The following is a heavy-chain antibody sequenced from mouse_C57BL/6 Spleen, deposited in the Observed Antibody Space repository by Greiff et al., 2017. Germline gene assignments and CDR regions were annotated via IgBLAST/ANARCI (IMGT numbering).Heavy chain of an antibody. CDR1: GYSFTGYY. V-gene: IGHV1-42*01. Sequence: EVQLQQSGPELVKPGASVKISCKASGYSFTGYYMNWVQQSPEKSLEWIGEINPSTGGTTYNQKFKAKATLTVDKSSSTAYMQLKGLTSEDSAVYYCARWGYGSSYDAMDDWGQGTSVTVSS. J-gene: IGHJ4*01. CDR2: INPSTGGT. D-gene: IGHD1-1*01. CDR3: ARWGYGSSYDAMDD.